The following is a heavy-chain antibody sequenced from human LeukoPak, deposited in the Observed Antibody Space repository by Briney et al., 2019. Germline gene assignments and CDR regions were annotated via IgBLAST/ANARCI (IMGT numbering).Heavy chain of an antibody. CDR3: ARQAWLKDY. Sequence: SETLSLTCTVSGGSLNNYYWTWIRQPPGRGLEWICHVYYSGSTSYNPSLKSRVTISVATSENQFTLKLSSVNAADTAVYYCARQAWLKDYWGPGTLVTVAS. CDR1: GGSLNNYY. D-gene: IGHD5-12*01. V-gene: IGHV4-59*08. CDR2: VYYSGST. J-gene: IGHJ4*02.